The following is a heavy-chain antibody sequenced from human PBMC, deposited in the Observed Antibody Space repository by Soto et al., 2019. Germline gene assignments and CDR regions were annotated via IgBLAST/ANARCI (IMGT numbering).Heavy chain of an antibody. Sequence: SQTLSLTCAISGDSVSSDITSWNWIRQSPSRGLEWLGRTYYRSKWFHDYAASVKSRITINPETSKNQFSLELNSMTPEDTAVYYCARGNALDVWGQGTVVTVS. CDR3: ARGNALDV. CDR1: GDSVSSDITS. J-gene: IGHJ3*01. V-gene: IGHV6-1*01. CDR2: TYYRSKWFH. D-gene: IGHD3-10*01.